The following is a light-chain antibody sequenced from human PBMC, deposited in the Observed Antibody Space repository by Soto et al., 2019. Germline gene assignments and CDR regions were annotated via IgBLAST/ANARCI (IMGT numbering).Light chain of an antibody. CDR1: QSVRSY. CDR3: QQYGGSPWT. J-gene: IGKJ1*01. Sequence: EIVLTQSRATLSLSPGERAALSCRASQSVRSYLAWYQQKPGQAPRLLIYDASNRATGIPARFSGSGSGTDFTLTISSLEPEDFAVYYCQQYGGSPWTFGQGTKVEIK. CDR2: DAS. V-gene: IGKV3-11*01.